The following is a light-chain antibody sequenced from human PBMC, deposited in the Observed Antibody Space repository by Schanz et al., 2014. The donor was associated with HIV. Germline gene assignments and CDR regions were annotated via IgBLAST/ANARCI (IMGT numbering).Light chain of an antibody. J-gene: IGKJ2*01. V-gene: IGKV1-16*01. CDR3: QQYNGLSPIT. CDR2: AAN. Sequence: DIQMTQSPSSLSASVGDRVTITCRASQTISNFLIWLQQKPGTAPEVLIYAANTLQSGVPSRFSASGSGTDFTLTISGLQPDDLATYYCQQYNGLSPITFGQGTKLDIK. CDR1: QTISNF.